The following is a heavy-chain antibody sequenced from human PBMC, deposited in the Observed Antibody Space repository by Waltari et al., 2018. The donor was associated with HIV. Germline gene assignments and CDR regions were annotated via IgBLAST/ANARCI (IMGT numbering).Heavy chain of an antibody. CDR2: ISWDGGST. CDR3: AKDIGGYDSFYYYYGMDV. V-gene: IGHV3-43*01. D-gene: IGHD5-12*01. Sequence: EVQLVESGGVVVQPGGSLRLSCAASGFTFDAYTMHWVRQAPGKGLEWVSLISWDGGSTYYADSVKGRFTISRDNSKNSLYLQMNSLRTEDTALYYCAKDIGGYDSFYYYYGMDVWGQGTTVTVSS. CDR1: GFTFDAYT. J-gene: IGHJ6*02.